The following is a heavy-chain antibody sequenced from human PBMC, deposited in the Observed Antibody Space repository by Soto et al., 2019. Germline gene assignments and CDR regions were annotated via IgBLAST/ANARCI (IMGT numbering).Heavy chain of an antibody. CDR1: GFTFHEYA. CDR2: ISSDGDTI. D-gene: IGHD2-2*01. CDR3: AKGGSSSWLRDGLDI. V-gene: IGHV3-9*01. J-gene: IGHJ3*02. Sequence: EVQLIESGGGWVQPGTSLRVSCAASGFTFHEYAMHWVRQAPGKGLEWVSGISSDGDTIAYADSVQGRFTVFRDNAKNSLYLQMNSLRAEDTALYYCAKGGSSSWLRDGLDIWGQGTMVTASS.